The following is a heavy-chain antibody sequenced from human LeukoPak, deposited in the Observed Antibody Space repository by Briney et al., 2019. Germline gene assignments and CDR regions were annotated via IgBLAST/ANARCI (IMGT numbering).Heavy chain of an antibody. CDR1: GFTFSSYA. V-gene: IGHV3-23*01. D-gene: IGHD6-19*01. Sequence: PGGSLRLSCAASGFTFSSYAMSWVRQAPGKGLEWVSAISGSGGSTYYADSVKGRFTISRDNSKNTLYLQMNSLRAEDTAVYYCARVSSSGWYRGDYWGQGTLVTVSS. J-gene: IGHJ4*02. CDR2: ISGSGGST. CDR3: ARVSSSGWYRGDY.